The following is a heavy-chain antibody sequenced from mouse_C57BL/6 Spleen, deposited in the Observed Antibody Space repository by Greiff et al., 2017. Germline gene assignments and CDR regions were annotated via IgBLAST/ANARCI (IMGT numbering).Heavy chain of an antibody. J-gene: IGHJ3*01. V-gene: IGHV5-4*01. D-gene: IGHD3-2*02. Sequence: EVKLVESGGGLVKPGGSLKLSCAASGFTFSSYAMSWVRQTPEKRLEWVATISDGGSYTYYPDNVKGRFTISRDNAKNNLYLQMRHLKSEDTAMYYCAGDSSGYVGFAYWGQGTLVTVSA. CDR1: GFTFSSYA. CDR2: ISDGGSYT. CDR3: AGDSSGYVGFAY.